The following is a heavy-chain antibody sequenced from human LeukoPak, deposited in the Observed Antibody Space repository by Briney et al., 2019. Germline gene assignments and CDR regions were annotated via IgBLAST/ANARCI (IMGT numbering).Heavy chain of an antibody. D-gene: IGHD3-10*01. V-gene: IGHV3-48*04. CDR2: ISSSSSTI. CDR1: GFTFSSYS. Sequence: GGSLRLSCAASGFTFSSYSMNWVRQAPGKGLEWVSYISSSSSTIYYADSVKGRFTISRDNAKNSLYLQMNSLRAEDTAVYYCARDSLGITMVRGVIRWFDPWGQGTLVTVSS. CDR3: ARDSLGITMVRGVIRWFDP. J-gene: IGHJ5*02.